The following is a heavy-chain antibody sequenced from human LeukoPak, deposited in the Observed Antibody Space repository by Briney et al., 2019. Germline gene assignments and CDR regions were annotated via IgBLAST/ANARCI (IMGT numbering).Heavy chain of an antibody. D-gene: IGHD4-17*01. Sequence: SETLSLTCTVSGFSISSYYLSWIRQPPGKGPEWIGYIYYSGSTNYNPSLKSRVTISVDTSKNQFSLKLSSVTAADTAVYYCARTSYGDGGLDYWGQGTLVTVSS. CDR1: GFSISSYY. J-gene: IGHJ4*02. CDR3: ARTSYGDGGLDY. CDR2: IYYSGST. V-gene: IGHV4-59*08.